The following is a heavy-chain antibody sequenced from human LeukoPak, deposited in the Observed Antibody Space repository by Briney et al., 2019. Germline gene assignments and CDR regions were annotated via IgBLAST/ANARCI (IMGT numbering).Heavy chain of an antibody. CDR3: AREVASAAFDY. CDR1: GFTFSGYW. D-gene: IGHD5-12*01. CDR2: IKSDGSSA. Sequence: PGGSLRLSCAASGFTFSGYWMHWVRQAPGKGLVWVSLIKSDGSSAMYAGSVKGRFSISRDNAKNTLYLQMNSLRAEDTAVYFCAREVASAAFDYWGQGTPVTVSS. J-gene: IGHJ4*02. V-gene: IGHV3-74*03.